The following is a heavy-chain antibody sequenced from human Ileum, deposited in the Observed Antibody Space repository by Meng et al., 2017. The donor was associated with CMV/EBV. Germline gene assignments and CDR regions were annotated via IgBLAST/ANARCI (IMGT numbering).Heavy chain of an antibody. CDR3: ARESATGYNYWSVDY. V-gene: IGHV4-31*02. CDR2: IYHSGAT. D-gene: IGHD3-22*01. Sequence: VSGGSISSGGFYWSWIRQPPGKGLQWIGYIYHSGATYYNPSLKSRLSFSIDTSNDQFSLKLTSVTAADTAVYYCARESATGYNYWSVDYWGRGTLVTV. CDR1: GGSISSGGFY. J-gene: IGHJ4*02.